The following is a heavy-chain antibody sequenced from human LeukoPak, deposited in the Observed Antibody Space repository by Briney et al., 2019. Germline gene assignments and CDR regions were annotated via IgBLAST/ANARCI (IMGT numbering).Heavy chain of an antibody. D-gene: IGHD2-15*01. CDR1: GFTFSNYW. CDR2: IKQDGSEK. V-gene: IGHV3-7*01. J-gene: IGHJ4*02. CDR3: ARGGAKGVVFDY. Sequence: GGSLRLSCAASGFTFSNYWMSWVRQAPGKGLEWVANIKQDGSEKYYVDSVKGRFTISRDNAKNSLYLQMNSLRAEDTAVYYCARGGAKGVVFDYWGQGTLVTVSS.